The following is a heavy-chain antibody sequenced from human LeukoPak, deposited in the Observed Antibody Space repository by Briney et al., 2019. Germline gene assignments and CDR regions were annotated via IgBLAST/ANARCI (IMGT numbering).Heavy chain of an antibody. CDR3: ANTYSSGWYFHY. D-gene: IGHD6-19*01. J-gene: IGHJ4*02. V-gene: IGHV1-2*02. CDR2: INPNSGDT. CDR1: GYTFTDYY. Sequence: GASVKVSCKTSGYTFTDYYMHWVRQAPGQGLEWMEWINPNSGDTKYAQMFQGRVTLTRDTSITTAYMELSRLTSDDTAVYYCANTYSSGWYFHYWGQGTLVTVSS.